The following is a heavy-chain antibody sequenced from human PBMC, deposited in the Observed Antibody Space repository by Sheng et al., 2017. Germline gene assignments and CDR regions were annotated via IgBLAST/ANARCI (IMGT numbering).Heavy chain of an antibody. J-gene: IGHJ6*02. CDR2: INQDGSED. CDR1: GFTFSSYW. CDR3: ARLYGNDLSNV. Sequence: EVQLVESGGGLVQPGGSLRLSCAASGFTFSSYWLSWVRQAPGKGLEWVAIINQDGSEDYYVDSVRGRFTISRDNAKNSLYLQMSSLRAEDTAVFYCARLYGNDLSNVWGQGTTVT. D-gene: IGHD4-4*01. V-gene: IGHV3-7*01.